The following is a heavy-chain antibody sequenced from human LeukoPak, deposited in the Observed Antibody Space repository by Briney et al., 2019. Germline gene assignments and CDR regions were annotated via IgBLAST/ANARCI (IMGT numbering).Heavy chain of an antibody. CDR3: ARSFPRNRLYWFDP. J-gene: IGHJ5*02. D-gene: IGHD1-14*01. CDR2: IYSGGST. V-gene: IGHV3-66*01. CDR1: EFSVGSNY. Sequence: GGSLRLSCAASEFSVGSNYMTWVRQAPGKGLEWVSLIYSGGSTYYADSVKGRFTISRDNSKNTLYLQMNCLRAEDTAVYYCARSFPRNRLYWFDPWGQGTLVTVSS.